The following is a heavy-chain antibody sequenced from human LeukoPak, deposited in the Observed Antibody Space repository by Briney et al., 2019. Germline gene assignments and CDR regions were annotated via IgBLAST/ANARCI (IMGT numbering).Heavy chain of an antibody. CDR2: INHSGST. J-gene: IGHJ4*02. Sequence: KPSETLSLTCAVYGGSFSGYYWSWIRQPPGKGLDWIGEINHSGSTNYNPSLKSRVTISADTSKNQFSLKVRSVTAADTAVYYCTSSFLGYCSGGSCYPNYWGQGTLVTVSS. CDR3: TSSFLGYCSGGSCYPNY. V-gene: IGHV4-34*01. D-gene: IGHD2-15*01. CDR1: GGSFSGYY.